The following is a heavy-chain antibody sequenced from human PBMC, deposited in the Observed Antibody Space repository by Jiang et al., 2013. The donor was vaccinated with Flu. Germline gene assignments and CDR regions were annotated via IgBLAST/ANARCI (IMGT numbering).Heavy chain of an antibody. Sequence: SVKVSCKASGYTFTSYGISWVRQAPGQGLEWMGWISAYNGNTNYAQKLQGRVTMTTDTSTSTAYMELRSLRSDDTAVYYCARDQEGSSGWSPLSYYYGMDVWGKGTTVTVSS. J-gene: IGHJ6*04. CDR1: GYTFTSYG. CDR3: ARDQEGSSGWSPLSYYYGMDV. D-gene: IGHD6-19*01. CDR2: ISAYNGNT. V-gene: IGHV1-18*01.